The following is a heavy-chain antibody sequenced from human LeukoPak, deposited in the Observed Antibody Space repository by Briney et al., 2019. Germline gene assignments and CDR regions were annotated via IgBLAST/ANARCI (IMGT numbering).Heavy chain of an antibody. Sequence: GGSLRLSCAASGFTFSSYAMSWVRQAPGKGLEWISAISGSGGSTYYADSVKGRFTISRDNSKNTLYLQMNSLRAEDTAVYYCATNYYDSSGYYYSGYFDCWGQGTLVTVSS. V-gene: IGHV3-23*01. CDR3: ATNYYDSSGYYYSGYFDC. J-gene: IGHJ4*02. CDR1: GFTFSSYA. CDR2: ISGSGGST. D-gene: IGHD3-22*01.